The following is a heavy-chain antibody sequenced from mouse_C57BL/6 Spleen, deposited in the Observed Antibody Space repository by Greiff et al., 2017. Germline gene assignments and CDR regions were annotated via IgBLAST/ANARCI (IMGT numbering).Heavy chain of an antibody. CDR2: ISGGGGNT. J-gene: IGHJ3*01. V-gene: IGHV5-9*01. CDR3: ASYYGSSYGFAY. D-gene: IGHD1-1*01. CDR1: GFTFSSYT. Sequence: EVQGVESGGGLVKPGGSLKLSCAASGFTFSSYTMSWVRQTPEKRLEWVATISGGGGNTYYPDSVKGRFTISRDNAKNTLYLQMSSLRSEDTALYYCASYYGSSYGFAYWGQGTLVTVSA.